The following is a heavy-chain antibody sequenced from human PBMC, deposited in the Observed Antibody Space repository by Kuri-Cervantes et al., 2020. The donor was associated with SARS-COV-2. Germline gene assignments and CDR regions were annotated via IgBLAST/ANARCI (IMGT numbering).Heavy chain of an antibody. V-gene: IGHV4-34*01. J-gene: IGHJ5*02. D-gene: IGHD3-3*01. CDR3: AITTWDLGWPPPNWFDP. Sequence: SETLSLTCAVYGGSFSGYYWSWIRQPPGKGLEWIGEINHSGSTNYNPSLKSRVTISVDTSKNQFSLKLSSVTAADTAVYYCAITTWDLGWPPPNWFDPWGQGTLVTVSS. CDR2: INHSGST. CDR1: GGSFSGYY.